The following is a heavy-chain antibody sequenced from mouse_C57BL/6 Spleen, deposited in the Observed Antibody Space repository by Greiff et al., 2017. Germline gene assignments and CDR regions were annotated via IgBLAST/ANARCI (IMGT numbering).Heavy chain of an antibody. CDR2: IDPSDSET. V-gene: IGHV1-52*01. CDR1: GYTFTSYW. D-gene: IGHD2-1*01. J-gene: IGHJ4*01. CDR3: ARGGNYAGDAMDY. Sequence: QVQLQQPGAELVRPGSSVKLSCKASGYTFTSYWMHWVKQRPIQGLEWIGNIDPSDSETHYNQKFKDKATLTVDKSSSTAYLQLSSLTSEDSAVYDCARGGNYAGDAMDYWGQGTSVTVSS.